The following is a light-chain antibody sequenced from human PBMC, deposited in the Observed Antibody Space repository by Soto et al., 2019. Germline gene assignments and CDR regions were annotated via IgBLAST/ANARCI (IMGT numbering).Light chain of an antibody. CDR2: AAS. CDR3: LQDYDYPRT. J-gene: IGKJ1*01. V-gene: IGKV1-6*02. Sequence: AIPMTQFPSSLSASVGDRVTITCRAGQGIKSDLAWYQQKPGKAPKLLIYAASSLQSGVPSRFSGSGSGTDFTLTITSLQPEDFATYYCLQDYDYPRTFGQGTNVEIK. CDR1: QGIKSD.